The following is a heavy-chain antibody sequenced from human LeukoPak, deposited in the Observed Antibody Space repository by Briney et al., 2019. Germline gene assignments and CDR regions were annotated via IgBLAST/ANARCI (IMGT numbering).Heavy chain of an antibody. V-gene: IGHV3-23*01. D-gene: IGHD6-19*01. Sequence: PGGSLRLSCAASGFTFSSYAMSWVRQAPGKGLEWVSAISGSGGSTYYADSVKGRFTISRDNSKNTLYLQMNSLRAEDTAVYYCANLYEQWLAQRERSDYWGQGTLVTVSS. CDR3: ANLYEQWLAQRERSDY. CDR1: GFTFSSYA. CDR2: ISGSGGST. J-gene: IGHJ4*02.